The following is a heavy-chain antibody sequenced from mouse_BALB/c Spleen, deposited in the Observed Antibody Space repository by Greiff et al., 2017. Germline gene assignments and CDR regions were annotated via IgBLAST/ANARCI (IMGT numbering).Heavy chain of an antibody. V-gene: IGHV7-3*02. CDR2: IRNKANGYTT. CDR3: ARDMDGNYPYWYFDV. J-gene: IGHJ1*01. Sequence: EVMLVESGGGLVQPGGSLRLSCASSGFTFTDYYMSWVRQPPGKALEWLGFIRNKANGYTTEYSASVKGRFTISRDNSQSILYLQMNTLRAEDSATYYCARDMDGNYPYWYFDVWGAGTPVTVSS. CDR1: GFTFTDYY. D-gene: IGHD2-1*01.